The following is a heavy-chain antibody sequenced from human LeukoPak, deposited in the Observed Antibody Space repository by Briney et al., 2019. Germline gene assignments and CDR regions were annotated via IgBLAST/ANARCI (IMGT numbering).Heavy chain of an antibody. CDR2: ISGSGGST. Sequence: DPGGSLRLSCAASGFTFSSYAMSWVRQAPGKGLERVSAISGSGGSTYYADSVKGRFTISRDNSKNTLYLQMNSLRVEDTAVYYCTSWGDTTAEYFQRWGQGTLVTVSS. CDR3: TSWGDTTAEYFQR. D-gene: IGHD2-21*02. V-gene: IGHV3-23*01. CDR1: GFTFSSYA. J-gene: IGHJ1*01.